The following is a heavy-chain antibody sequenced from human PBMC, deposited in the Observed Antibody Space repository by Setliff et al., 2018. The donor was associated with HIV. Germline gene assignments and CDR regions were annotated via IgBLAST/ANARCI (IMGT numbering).Heavy chain of an antibody. CDR3: AKSFNSGPTNWNIDV. D-gene: IGHD1-20*01. CDR1: GFTFSSYS. V-gene: IGHV3-21*01. J-gene: IGHJ6*03. CDR2: ISSSSYI. Sequence: GGSLRLSCAASGFTFSSYSMHWVRQAPGKGLEWVSSISSSSYIYYADSVRGRFTISRDNSKNTLYLQMNSLRSEDTAVYFCAKSFNSGPTNWNIDVWGTGTTVTVSS.